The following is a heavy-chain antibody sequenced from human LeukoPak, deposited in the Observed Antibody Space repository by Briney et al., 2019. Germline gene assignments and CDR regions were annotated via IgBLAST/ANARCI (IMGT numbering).Heavy chain of an antibody. CDR2: ISGSGGST. V-gene: IGHV3-23*01. CDR3: AKAHYYGSYYGMDA. D-gene: IGHD3-10*01. Sequence: GGSLRLSCAASGFTFSSYAMSWVRQAPGKGLEWVSAISGSGGSTYYADSVKGRFTISRDNSKNTLYLQMNSLRAEDTAVYYCAKAHYYGSYYGMDAWGQGTTVAVSS. CDR1: GFTFSSYA. J-gene: IGHJ6*02.